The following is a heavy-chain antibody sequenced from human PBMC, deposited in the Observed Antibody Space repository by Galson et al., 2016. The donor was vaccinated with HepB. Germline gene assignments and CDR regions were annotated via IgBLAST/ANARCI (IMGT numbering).Heavy chain of an antibody. V-gene: IGHV3-53*01. CDR2: IFGRGNT. CDR3: AGYGGNSV. Sequence: SLRLSCAAAGFTVSDNHVTWIRQAPGKGLECVSLIFGRGNTYYADSVEGRFTISRDNARNTVYLQMNSLRTEDTAVYYCAGYGGNSVWGQGTLVTVSS. J-gene: IGHJ4*02. D-gene: IGHD4-23*01. CDR1: GFTVSDNH.